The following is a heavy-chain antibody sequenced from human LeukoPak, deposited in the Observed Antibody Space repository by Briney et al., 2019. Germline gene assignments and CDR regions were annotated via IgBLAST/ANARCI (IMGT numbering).Heavy chain of an antibody. Sequence: GGSLRLSCAASGFTFSNAWVSWVRQAPGKGLEWVGRIKSKTDGGTTDYAAPVKGRFTISRDDSKNTLYLQMNSLKTEDTAVYYCTTDATTLLWFGELSVYWGQGTLVTVSS. CDR2: IKSKTDGGTT. J-gene: IGHJ4*02. CDR3: TTDATTLLWFGELSVY. V-gene: IGHV3-15*01. CDR1: GFTFSNAW. D-gene: IGHD3-10*01.